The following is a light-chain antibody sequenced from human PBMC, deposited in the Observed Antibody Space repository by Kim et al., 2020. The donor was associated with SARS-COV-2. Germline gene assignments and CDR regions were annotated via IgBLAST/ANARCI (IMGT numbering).Light chain of an antibody. J-gene: IGKJ4*01. CDR3: QQSHTAPLLT. Sequence: DIQMTKSTSSLAASVGDRVTINCRASQNINSFLNWYQQRPGKAPKLLIYAASTLQIGVPSRFSGSGSGTDFTLTITSLQPEDFATYYCQQSHTAPLLTFGGGTKVDIK. CDR1: QNINSF. CDR2: AAS. V-gene: IGKV1-39*01.